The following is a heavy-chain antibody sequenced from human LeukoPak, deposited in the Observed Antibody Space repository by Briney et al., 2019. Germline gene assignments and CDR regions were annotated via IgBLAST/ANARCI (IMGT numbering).Heavy chain of an antibody. Sequence: ASVKVSRKASGYTFTSDAMNWVRQPPGPGLGWVGWINTNTGNPTYTPGYTERFAFSLDTSVSTAYLQISSLQAEDTAVYYCARDRSRPWLLVGQKKNNWFDPWGQGTLVTVSS. V-gene: IGHV7-4-1*02. D-gene: IGHD2-15*01. CDR2: INTNTGNP. J-gene: IGHJ5*02. CDR3: ARDRSRPWLLVGQKKNNWFDP. CDR1: GYTFTSDA.